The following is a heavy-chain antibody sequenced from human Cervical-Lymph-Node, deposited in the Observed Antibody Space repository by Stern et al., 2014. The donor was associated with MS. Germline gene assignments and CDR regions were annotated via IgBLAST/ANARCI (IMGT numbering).Heavy chain of an antibody. CDR2: INHSGRT. J-gene: IGHJ4*02. CDR3: ARCTDYYGSGSYYQLIPYFDY. Sequence: QVQLQQWGAGLLKPSETLSLTCAVYGGSFRGSYWSWIRQPPGKGLEWIGEINHSGRTNYNPSLKSRVTISVDTSKNQFSLKLSSVTAADTAVYYCARCTDYYGSGSYYQLIPYFDYWGQGTLVTVSS. V-gene: IGHV4-34*01. D-gene: IGHD3-10*01. CDR1: GGSFRGSY.